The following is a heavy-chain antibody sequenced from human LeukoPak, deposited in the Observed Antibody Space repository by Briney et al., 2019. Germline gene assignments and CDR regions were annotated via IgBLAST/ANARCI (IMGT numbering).Heavy chain of an antibody. V-gene: IGHV3-48*03. CDR2: ISSSGSTI. CDR1: GFTFSSYE. J-gene: IGHJ6*03. CDR3: ARRGIAAGYYYHYYLDV. D-gene: IGHD6-25*01. Sequence: GGSLRLSCAASGFTFSSYEMSWVRQAPGKALDWVSYISSSGSTIYYADYVKGRFTISRDNAKNSLYLQMNSLRAEDTAVYYCARRGIAAGYYYHYYLDVWGKGTTVTISS.